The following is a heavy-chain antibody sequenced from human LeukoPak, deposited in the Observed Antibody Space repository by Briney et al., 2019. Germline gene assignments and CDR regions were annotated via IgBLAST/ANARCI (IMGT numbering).Heavy chain of an antibody. D-gene: IGHD2-21*01. V-gene: IGHV3-30*02. Sequence: GGPLRFSFAGPGLTFSNIASNGFGQAPAKGWEGVAFIRYTGTNKFYADSVKGRFTISRDNSKLYLQMNSLRTEDTAVYSCAKDLGDGFALDSWGQGTLVTVSS. CDR3: AKDLGDGFALDS. CDR2: IRYTGTNK. CDR1: GLTFSNIA. J-gene: IGHJ5*01.